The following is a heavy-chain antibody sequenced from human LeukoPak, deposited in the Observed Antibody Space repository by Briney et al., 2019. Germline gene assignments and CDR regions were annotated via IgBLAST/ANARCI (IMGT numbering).Heavy chain of an antibody. Sequence: SETLSLTCTVSGDSISSNDYFWGWIRQSPGKGLEWIGSVYYNGATQYSPSLKSRVTMSVDTSKNQFSLKLGSVTAADTAVYYCARELRSYYSGGAMWGQGTLVTVSS. V-gene: IGHV4-39*07. CDR3: ARELRSYYSGGAM. J-gene: IGHJ4*02. CDR1: GDSISSNDYF. CDR2: VYYNGAT. D-gene: IGHD2-8*02.